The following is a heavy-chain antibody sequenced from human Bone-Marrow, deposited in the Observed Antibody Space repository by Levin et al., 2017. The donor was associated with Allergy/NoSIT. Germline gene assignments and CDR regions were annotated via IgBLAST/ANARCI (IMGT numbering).Heavy chain of an antibody. D-gene: IGHD3-3*01. CDR1: GFTFDSYA. V-gene: IGHV3-23*01. CDR3: AKDFDESYYELWSGYFRFDN. J-gene: IGHJ4*02. CDR2: ITGSGGST. Sequence: GESLKISCAASGFTFDSYAMSWVRQAPGKEPEWVSGITGSGGSTFYADSVKGRFTISRDNSKNTLDLQMSGLRVQDTAVYYCAKDFDESYYELWSGYFRFDNWGQGTLVTVSS.